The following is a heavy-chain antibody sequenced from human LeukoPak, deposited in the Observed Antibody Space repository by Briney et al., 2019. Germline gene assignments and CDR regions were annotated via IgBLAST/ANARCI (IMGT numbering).Heavy chain of an antibody. J-gene: IGHJ4*02. Sequence: GGSLRLSCAASGFTFNNYAMGWVRQPPGKGLEWLSAIDGGGDATKYADSVKGRFTISRDNSKNTLTLQMNSLRVEDTAIYYCAKSDCGSDGCKLLNYWGQGILVTVSS. D-gene: IGHD2-21*01. V-gene: IGHV3-23*01. CDR1: GFTFNNYA. CDR2: IDGGGDAT. CDR3: AKSDCGSDGCKLLNY.